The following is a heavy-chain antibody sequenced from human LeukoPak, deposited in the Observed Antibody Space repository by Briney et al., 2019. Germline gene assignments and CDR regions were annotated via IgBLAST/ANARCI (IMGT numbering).Heavy chain of an antibody. J-gene: IGHJ4*02. D-gene: IGHD1-20*01. CDR2: INPNSGGT. Sequence: ASVKVSCKASGYTFSGYYLHWVRQAPGQGLEWMGWINPNSGGTNYAQKFQGRVTMTRDTSISTAYMELSRLRSVDTAVYYCATLHNWNDVPYYFDYWGQGTLVTVSS. CDR1: GYTFSGYY. CDR3: ATLHNWNDVPYYFDY. V-gene: IGHV1-2*02.